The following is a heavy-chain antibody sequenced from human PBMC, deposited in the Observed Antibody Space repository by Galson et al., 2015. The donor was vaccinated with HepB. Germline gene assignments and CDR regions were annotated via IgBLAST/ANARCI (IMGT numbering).Heavy chain of an antibody. J-gene: IGHJ2*01. Sequence: SLRLSCAGSRFTFSSCAIYWVRQAPGKGLEWVAVVSYDGNNQYYADSVKGRFTISRDNSKNTVYLQMDSLRPQDAAVYYCARRVQSSGWYTSSWYFDLWGRGALVTVSS. CDR2: VSYDGNNQ. CDR1: RFTFSSCA. CDR3: ARRVQSSGWYTSSWYFDL. D-gene: IGHD6-19*01. V-gene: IGHV3-30*04.